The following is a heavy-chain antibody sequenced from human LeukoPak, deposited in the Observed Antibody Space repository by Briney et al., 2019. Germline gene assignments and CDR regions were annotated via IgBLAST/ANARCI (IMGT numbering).Heavy chain of an antibody. CDR1: GGSISSGGYS. Sequence: PSETLSLTCAVSGGSISSGGYSWSWIRQPPGKGLEWIGYIYHSGSTYYNPSLKSRVTISVDTSKNQFSLKLSSVTAADTAVYYCARELPWGQLDHGLDPWGQGTLVTVSS. D-gene: IGHD1-1*01. CDR2: IYHSGST. V-gene: IGHV4-30-2*01. CDR3: ARELPWGQLDHGLDP. J-gene: IGHJ5*02.